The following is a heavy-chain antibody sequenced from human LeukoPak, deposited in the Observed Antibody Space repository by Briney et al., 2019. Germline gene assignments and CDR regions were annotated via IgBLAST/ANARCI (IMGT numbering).Heavy chain of an antibody. D-gene: IGHD3-16*02. CDR1: GFTFSSYS. Sequence: GGSLRLSCAASGFTFSSYSMNWVRQAPGKGLEWVSYISSSGSTIYYADSVKGRFTISRDNAKNSLYLQMNSLRAEDTAVYYCARDLGTNYVWGSYRDYWGQGTLVTVSS. J-gene: IGHJ4*02. CDR3: ARDLGTNYVWGSYRDY. CDR2: ISSSGSTI. V-gene: IGHV3-48*04.